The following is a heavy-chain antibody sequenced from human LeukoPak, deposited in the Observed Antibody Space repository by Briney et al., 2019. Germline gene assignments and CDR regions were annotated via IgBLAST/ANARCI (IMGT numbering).Heavy chain of an antibody. V-gene: IGHV1-8*01. CDR2: MNPNSGNT. Sequence: VSVKVSCKASGYTFTSYDINWVRQATGQGLEWMGWMNPNSGNTGYAQKFQGRVTMTRNTSISTAYMELSSLRSEDTAVYYCARARNYYDSSGGYFDYWGQGTLVTVSS. D-gene: IGHD3-22*01. CDR3: ARARNYYDSSGGYFDY. CDR1: GYTFTSYD. J-gene: IGHJ4*02.